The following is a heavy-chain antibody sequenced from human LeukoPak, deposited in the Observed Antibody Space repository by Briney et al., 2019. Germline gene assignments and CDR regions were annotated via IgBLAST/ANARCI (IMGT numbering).Heavy chain of an antibody. CDR3: ARSLPGRYFDWLPLYYFDY. V-gene: IGHV3-11*06. CDR2: ISSSSSYT. D-gene: IGHD3-9*01. J-gene: IGHJ4*02. Sequence: GGSLRLSCAASGFTFSDYYMSWIRQAPGTGLERVSYISSSSSYTKYADSEKGRFTISRDHAKNSLYLQLNSLRAEDTAVYYRARSLPGRYFDWLPLYYFDYWGQGTLDTVPS. CDR1: GFTFSDYY.